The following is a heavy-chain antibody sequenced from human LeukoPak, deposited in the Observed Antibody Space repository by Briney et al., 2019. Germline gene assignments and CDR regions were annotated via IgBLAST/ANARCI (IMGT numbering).Heavy chain of an antibody. J-gene: IGHJ4*02. V-gene: IGHV3-64D*06. CDR2: ISSNGGST. CDR1: GFTVSTNY. D-gene: IGHD3-22*01. Sequence: GGSLRLSCAASGFTVSTNYMSWVRQAPGKGLEYVSAISSNGGSTYYAGSVKGRFTISRDNSKNTLSLQMSSLRPEDTAVYYCVKLPYSDTSAYYVDYWGQGTLVTVSS. CDR3: VKLPYSDTSAYYVDY.